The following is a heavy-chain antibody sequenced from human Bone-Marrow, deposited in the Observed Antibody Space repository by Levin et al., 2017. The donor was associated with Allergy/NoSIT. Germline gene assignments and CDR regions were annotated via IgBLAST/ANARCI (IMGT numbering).Heavy chain of an antibody. CDR2: IWFDGTKE. Sequence: GGSLRLSCAASGFSLINHGMHWVRQAPGKGLEWVAVIWFDGTKESYGDSVKGRFTISRDNSKNMVYLQMDSLRAEDTAVYYWARDIMVGPFDVWGQGTGVTVS. CDR3: ARDIMVGPFDV. CDR1: GFSLINHG. V-gene: IGHV3-33*01. D-gene: IGHD3-16*01. J-gene: IGHJ3*01.